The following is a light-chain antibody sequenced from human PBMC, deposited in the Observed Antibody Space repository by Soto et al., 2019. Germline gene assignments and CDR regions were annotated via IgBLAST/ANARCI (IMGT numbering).Light chain of an antibody. CDR3: QQRSNWPPH. CDR2: DAS. Sequence: EIVLTQSPATLSLSPGERATLSCRASQSISSYLAWYQQKPGQAPRLLIYDASNRATGIPARFSGSGSGTDFILTISSLEPEDFAVYYCQQRSNWPPHFGQGTKLEIK. V-gene: IGKV3-11*01. J-gene: IGKJ2*01. CDR1: QSISSY.